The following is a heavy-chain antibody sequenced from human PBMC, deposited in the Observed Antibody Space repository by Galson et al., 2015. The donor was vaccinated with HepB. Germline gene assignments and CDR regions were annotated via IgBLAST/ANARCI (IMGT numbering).Heavy chain of an antibody. CDR1: GYTFIDYD. CDR2: MNPYRGST. Sequence: SVKVSCKASGYTFIDYDIDWVRQATGQGLEWMGWMNPYRGSTGYAQNFQGRVTMTRDTAIGTAYMELSSLRSEDTAVYYCARGWGDYGDYISYGMDVWGQGTTITVFS. J-gene: IGHJ6*02. CDR3: ARGWGDYGDYISYGMDV. V-gene: IGHV1-8*01. D-gene: IGHD4-17*01.